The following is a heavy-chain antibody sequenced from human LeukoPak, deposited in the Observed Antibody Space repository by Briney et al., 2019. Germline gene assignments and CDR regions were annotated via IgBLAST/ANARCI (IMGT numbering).Heavy chain of an antibody. Sequence: SHPLSLTCTVSDGSTSSYYWNWIGQPPGKGLEWMEYIYTSGSTNYNHSRKSRVTITVDTSNNKFSLKLSSVTAADTAGYYCARLAQSQVYNWFDPWGRGTLVTASS. CDR3: ARLAQSQVYNWFDP. V-gene: IGHV4-4*09. D-gene: IGHD6-19*01. CDR2: IYTSGST. CDR1: DGSTSSYY. J-gene: IGHJ5*02.